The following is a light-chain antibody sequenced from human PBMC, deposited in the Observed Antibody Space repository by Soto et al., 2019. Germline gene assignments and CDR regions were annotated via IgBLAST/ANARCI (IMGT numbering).Light chain of an antibody. V-gene: IGLV2-8*01. J-gene: IGLJ1*01. CDR2: EVS. Sequence: SVLTQPPSALGATGQAVTISCAGTSSDFDGYNFASVYQQYPGKAPKHIIYEVSKPPAGVTERFGGCKSGNTACLTVSGRQDYDEADYYCISYAFDNKSVF. CDR1: SSDFDGYNF. CDR3: ISYAFDNKSV.